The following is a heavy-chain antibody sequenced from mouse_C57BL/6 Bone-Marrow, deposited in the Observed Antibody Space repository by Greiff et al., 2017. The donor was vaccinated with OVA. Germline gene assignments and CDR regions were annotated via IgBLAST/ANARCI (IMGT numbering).Heavy chain of an antibody. J-gene: IGHJ2*01. Sequence: DVMLVESGGGLVKPGGSLKLSCAASGFTFSSYTMSWVRQTPEKRLEWVAAISGGGGNTYYPDSVKGRFTISRDNAKNTLYLQMSSLRSEDTALYYCASGGYPEDYWGQGTTLTVSS. CDR3: ASGGYPEDY. V-gene: IGHV5-9*01. D-gene: IGHD2-2*01. CDR1: GFTFSSYT. CDR2: ISGGGGNT.